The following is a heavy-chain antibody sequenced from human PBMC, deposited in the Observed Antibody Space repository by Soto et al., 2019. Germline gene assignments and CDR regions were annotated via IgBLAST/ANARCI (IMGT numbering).Heavy chain of an antibody. CDR3: AKDLLPNTVTTCGS. D-gene: IGHD4-17*01. Sequence: QVQLVESGGGAVQPGRSLRLSCAASGFTFDSHGMHWVRQAPGKGLEWVAVISSDGNNKYYADSVKGRFTIPRDNFNNKLYLQMSSLRAEDTAVYYCAKDLLPNTVTTCGSWGQGTLVTVSS. J-gene: IGHJ1*01. CDR1: GFTFDSHG. V-gene: IGHV3-30*18. CDR2: ISSDGNNK.